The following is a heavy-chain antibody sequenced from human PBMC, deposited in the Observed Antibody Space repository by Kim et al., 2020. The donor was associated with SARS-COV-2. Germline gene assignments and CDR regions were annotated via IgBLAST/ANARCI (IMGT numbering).Heavy chain of an antibody. D-gene: IGHD6-13*01. J-gene: IGHJ4*02. CDR1: GFTFSTYA. Sequence: GGSLRLSCAASGFTFSTYAMSWVRQAPGKGLEWVSVISDSGATTYYADSVKGRFTISRDNSKNTLYVQMNSLRVEVTAVYYCGRGTISNWYDYWGQGTLVTVSS. CDR2: ISDSGATT. V-gene: IGHV3-23*01. CDR3: GRGTISNWYDY.